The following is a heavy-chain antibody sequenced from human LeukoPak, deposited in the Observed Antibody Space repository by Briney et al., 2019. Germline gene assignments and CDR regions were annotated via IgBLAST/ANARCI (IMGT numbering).Heavy chain of an antibody. CDR3: ARPDKLRSFDY. D-gene: IGHD4-17*01. Sequence: PGESLKISCKGSGYSFTSYWINWVRQVPGKGLEWMGRIDPSDSYTNYSPSFQGHVTISVDKSSSTAYLQWSSLKASDTAMYYCARPDKLRSFDYWGQGTLVTVSS. CDR2: IDPSDSYT. J-gene: IGHJ4*02. CDR1: GYSFTSYW. V-gene: IGHV5-10-1*01.